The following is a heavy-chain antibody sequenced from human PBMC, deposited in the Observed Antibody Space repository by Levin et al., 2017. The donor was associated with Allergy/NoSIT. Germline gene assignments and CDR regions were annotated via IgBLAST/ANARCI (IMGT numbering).Heavy chain of an antibody. CDR3: AKDVVFGTSSWSLDF. Sequence: RGESLKISCAASGFSFRSFGMHWVRQAPGKGLEWVAVISYDGSDKYYADSVKGRFTISRDNSKNTLYLQMNSLRSEAAAAYYCAKDVVFGTSSWSLDFWGQGTLDTVSS. V-gene: IGHV3-30*18. J-gene: IGHJ4*02. CDR2: ISYDGSDK. D-gene: IGHD6-13*01. CDR1: GFSFRSFG.